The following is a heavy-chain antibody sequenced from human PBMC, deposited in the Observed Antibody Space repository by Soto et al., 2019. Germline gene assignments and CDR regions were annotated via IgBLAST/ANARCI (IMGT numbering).Heavy chain of an antibody. V-gene: IGHV3-30-3*01. D-gene: IGHD2-2*02. J-gene: IGHJ4*02. Sequence: ESGGGVVQPGRSLRLSCAACGFTFSSYAMHWVRQAPGKGLEWVAVISYDGSNKYYADSVKGRFTISRDNSKNTLYLQMNSLRAEDTAVYYCAREGLVPAATPWFDYWGQGTLVTISS. CDR3: AREGLVPAATPWFDY. CDR1: GFTFSSYA. CDR2: ISYDGSNK.